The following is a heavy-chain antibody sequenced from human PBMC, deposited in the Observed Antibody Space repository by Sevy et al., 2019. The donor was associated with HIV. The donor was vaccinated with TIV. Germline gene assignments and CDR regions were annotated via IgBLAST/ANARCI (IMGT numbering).Heavy chain of an antibody. CDR3: ARERFWSGYYGVLATIIGDAFDI. V-gene: IGHV1-18*01. D-gene: IGHD3-3*01. J-gene: IGHJ3*02. CDR2: ISAYNGNT. CDR1: GYTFTSYG. Sequence: ASVKVSCKASGYTFTSYGISWVRQAPGQGLEWMGWISAYNGNTNYAQKLQGRVTMTTDTSTSTAYMELRSLRSDDTAVYYCARERFWSGYYGVLATIIGDAFDIWGQGTMVTVPS.